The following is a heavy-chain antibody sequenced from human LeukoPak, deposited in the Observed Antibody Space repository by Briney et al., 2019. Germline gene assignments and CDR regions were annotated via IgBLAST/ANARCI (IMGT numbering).Heavy chain of an antibody. J-gene: IGHJ5*02. Sequence: GGSLRLSCAASGFTVSSNYMSWVRQAPGKGLEWVSVIYSGGSTYYPGSVKGRFTISRESAKNSLYLQMNNLRAGDTAVYYCARGNSGSNYFDPWGQGTLVTVSS. CDR3: ARGNSGSNYFDP. CDR1: GFTVSSNY. CDR2: IYSGGST. D-gene: IGHD3-22*01. V-gene: IGHV3-66*01.